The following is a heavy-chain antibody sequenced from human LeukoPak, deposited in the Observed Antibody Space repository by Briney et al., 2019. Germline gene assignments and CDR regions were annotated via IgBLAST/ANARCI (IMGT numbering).Heavy chain of an antibody. V-gene: IGHV1-2*02. CDR2: ISPNSGGT. CDR3: ARLIYYDSSGLGY. J-gene: IGHJ4*02. Sequence: ASVKVSCKASGYTFTGYYMHWVRQAPGQGLEWMGWISPNSGGTNYAHKFQGRVTMTRDTSISTAYMELSSLRSEDTAVYYCARLIYYDSSGLGYWGQGTLVTVSS. CDR1: GYTFTGYY. D-gene: IGHD3-22*01.